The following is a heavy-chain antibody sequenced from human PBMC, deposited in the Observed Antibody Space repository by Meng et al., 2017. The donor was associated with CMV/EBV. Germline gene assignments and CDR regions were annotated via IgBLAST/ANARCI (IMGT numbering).Heavy chain of an antibody. CDR3: ARERGYSSPRFDY. D-gene: IGHD6-13*01. CDR2: IYYSGST. J-gene: IGHJ4*02. CDR1: GGSISSSSYY. V-gene: IGHV4-39*07. Sequence: QLELQEARPGGVKPSETLYLTCTVSGGSISSSSYYWGWIRQPPGKGLEWIGSIYYSGSTYYNPSLKSRVTISVDTSKNQFSLKLSSVTAADTAVYYCARERGYSSPRFDYWGQGTLVTVSS.